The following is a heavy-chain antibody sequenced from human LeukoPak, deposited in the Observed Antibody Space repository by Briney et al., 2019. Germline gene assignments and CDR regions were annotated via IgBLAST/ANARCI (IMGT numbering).Heavy chain of an antibody. Sequence: GGSLRLSCAASGFTFSSYGMSWVRQAPGKGLEWVSAISGSGGSTYYADSVKGRFTISRDNSKNTLYLQMNSLRSEDTAVYYCARGGRGYGPFHWGQGTLVTVSS. CDR3: ARGGRGYGPFH. D-gene: IGHD3-3*01. V-gene: IGHV3-23*01. J-gene: IGHJ4*02. CDR2: ISGSGGST. CDR1: GFTFSSYG.